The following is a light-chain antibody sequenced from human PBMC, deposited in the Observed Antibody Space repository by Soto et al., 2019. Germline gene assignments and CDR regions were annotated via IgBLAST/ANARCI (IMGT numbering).Light chain of an antibody. CDR2: GAS. J-gene: IGKJ1*01. CDR3: QQYNNWPRT. CDR1: QSVSSN. V-gene: IGKV3-15*01. Sequence: EIVMTQSPATLSVSPGERATLSCRASQSVSSNLAWYQQKPGQAPRLLIYGASTRAADIPARFSGSGSGTEFILTISSLQSEDFAVYYCQQYNNWPRTFGQGTKGDIK.